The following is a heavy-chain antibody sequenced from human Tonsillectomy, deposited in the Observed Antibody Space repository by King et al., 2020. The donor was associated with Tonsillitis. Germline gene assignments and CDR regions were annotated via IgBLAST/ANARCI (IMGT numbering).Heavy chain of an antibody. D-gene: IGHD3-22*01. CDR3: AKGWGDYYDSSGYIDY. CDR1: GFTFSYYG. J-gene: IGHJ4*02. Sequence: QLVQSGGGVVQPGRSLRLSCAASGFTFSYYGMHWVRQAPGKGLEWVAGISYDGSNKYYADSVKGRFTISRDNSKNTLYLQMNSLRAEDTAVYYCAKGWGDYYDSSGYIDYWGQGTLVTVSS. CDR2: ISYDGSNK. V-gene: IGHV3-30*18.